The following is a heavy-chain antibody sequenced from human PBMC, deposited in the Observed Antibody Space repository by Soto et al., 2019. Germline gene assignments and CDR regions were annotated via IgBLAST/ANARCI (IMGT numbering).Heavy chain of an antibody. J-gene: IGHJ3*02. CDR1: GFIFSSYW. Sequence: EVQLVESGGGLVQTGGSLRLSCAATGFIFSSYWMSWVRQAPGKGLDWVANIKQDVREKYYVDSAKGRFTMSRDNANNALHLQMNTLRAEDTAVYYGARGFNIAPDIWGQGPMVTVSA. CDR2: IKQDVREK. D-gene: IGHD2-15*01. V-gene: IGHV3-7*01. CDR3: ARGFNIAPDI.